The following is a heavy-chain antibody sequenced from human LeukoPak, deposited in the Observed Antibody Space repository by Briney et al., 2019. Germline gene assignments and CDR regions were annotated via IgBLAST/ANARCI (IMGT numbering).Heavy chain of an antibody. D-gene: IGHD3-22*01. Sequence: GASVKVSCKASGGTFSSYAISWVRQAPGQGLERMGWISAYNGNTNYAQKLQGRVTMTTDTSTSTAYMELRSLRSDDTAVYYCARDPNYDSSGYYFLDAFDIWGQGTMVTVSS. V-gene: IGHV1-18*01. J-gene: IGHJ3*02. CDR2: ISAYNGNT. CDR1: GGTFSSYA. CDR3: ARDPNYDSSGYYFLDAFDI.